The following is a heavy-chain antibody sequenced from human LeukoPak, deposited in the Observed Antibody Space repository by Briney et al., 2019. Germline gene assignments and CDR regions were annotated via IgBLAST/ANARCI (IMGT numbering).Heavy chain of an antibody. CDR3: ASIDGYKNAFDI. CDR1: GFTFSSYS. J-gene: IGHJ3*02. V-gene: IGHV3-21*01. D-gene: IGHD5-24*01. CDR2: ISSSSSYI. Sequence: PGGSLRLSCAASGFTFSSYSMNWVRQAPGKGLEWVSSISSSSSYIYYADSVKGRFTTSRDNAKNSLYLQMNSLRAEDTAVYYCASIDGYKNAFDIWGQGTMVTVSS.